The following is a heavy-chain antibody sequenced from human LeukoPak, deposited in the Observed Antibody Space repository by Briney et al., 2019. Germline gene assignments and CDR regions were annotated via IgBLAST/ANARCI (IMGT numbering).Heavy chain of an antibody. CDR3: ARAAGSGSYWDYYYYYYMDV. D-gene: IGHD3-10*01. CDR2: ITSSSSYI. CDR1: GFTFSSYN. J-gene: IGHJ6*03. Sequence: GGSLRLSCAASGFTFSSYNMNWVRQAPGKGLEWVSSITSSSSYIYYADSVKGRFTISRDNAKNSLYLQMNSLRAEDTAVYYCARAAGSGSYWDYYYYYYMDVWGKGTTVTVSS. V-gene: IGHV3-21*01.